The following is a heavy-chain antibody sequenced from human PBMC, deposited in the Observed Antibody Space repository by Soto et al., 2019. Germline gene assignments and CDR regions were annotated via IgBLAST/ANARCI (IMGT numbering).Heavy chain of an antibody. Sequence: PSETLSLTCAVYGGSFSGYYWSWIRQPPGKGLEWIGEINHSGSTNYNPSLKSRVTISVDTSKNQFSLKLSSVTAAGTAVYYCASFYYDSSGPRAYFDYWGQGTLVTVSS. J-gene: IGHJ4*02. CDR1: GGSFSGYY. CDR3: ASFYYDSSGPRAYFDY. V-gene: IGHV4-34*01. CDR2: INHSGST. D-gene: IGHD3-22*01.